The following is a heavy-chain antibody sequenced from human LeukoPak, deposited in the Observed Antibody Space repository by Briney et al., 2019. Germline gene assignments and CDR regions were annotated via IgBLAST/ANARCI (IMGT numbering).Heavy chain of an antibody. J-gene: IGHJ6*02. V-gene: IGHV1-3*01. D-gene: IGHD6-13*01. CDR2: INAGNGNT. CDR3: ASTVSGYSSSWYSHRFYYGMDV. Sequence: ASVKVSCKASGYTFTSYGISWVRQAPGQGLEWMGWINAGNGNTKYSQKFQGRVTITRDTSASTAYMELSSLRSEDTAVYYCASTVSGYSSSWYSHRFYYGMDVWGQGTTVTVSS. CDR1: GYTFTSYG.